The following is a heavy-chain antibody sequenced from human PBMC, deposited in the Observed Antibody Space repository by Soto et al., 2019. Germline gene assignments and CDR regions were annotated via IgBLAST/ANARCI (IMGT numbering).Heavy chain of an antibody. CDR1: GFTFSSYG. J-gene: IGHJ4*02. CDR2: ISYDGSNK. CDR3: AKDPHYYGSGSYTFYFDY. V-gene: IGHV3-30*18. Sequence: GGSLRLSCAASGFTFSSYGMHWVRQAPGKGLEWVAVISYDGSNKYYADSVKGRFTISRDNSKNTLYLQMNSLRAEDTAVYYCAKDPHYYGSGSYTFYFDYWGQGTLVTVSS. D-gene: IGHD3-10*01.